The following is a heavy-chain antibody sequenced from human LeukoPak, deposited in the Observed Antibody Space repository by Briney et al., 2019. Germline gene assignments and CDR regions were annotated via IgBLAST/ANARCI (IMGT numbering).Heavy chain of an antibody. V-gene: IGHV1-46*01. CDR1: GYIFTRYY. J-gene: IGHJ4*02. Sequence: ASVKVSCKASGYIFTRYYMHWVRQAPGQGLEWMGIINPSGGSTIYAQKFQGRVTMTRDMSTSTVYMEVSSLRSEDTAVYYCARDHHPTNWGHFGYWGQGTLVTVSS. CDR3: ARDHHPTNWGHFGY. CDR2: INPSGGST. D-gene: IGHD7-27*01.